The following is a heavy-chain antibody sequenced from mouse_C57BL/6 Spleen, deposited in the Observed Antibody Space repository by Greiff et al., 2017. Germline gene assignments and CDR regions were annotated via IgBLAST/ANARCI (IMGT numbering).Heavy chain of an antibody. CDR2: INPNNGGT. CDR3: ARHDGYWDY. D-gene: IGHD2-3*01. CDR1: GYTFTDYN. V-gene: IGHV1-18*01. Sequence: EVQLQQSGPELVKPGASVKIPCKASGYTFTDYNMDWVKQSHGKSLEWIGDINPNNGGTIYNQKFKGKATLTVDKSSRTAYMEPHSPTAEDTAVYYCARHDGYWDYWGQGTTLTVSS. J-gene: IGHJ2*01.